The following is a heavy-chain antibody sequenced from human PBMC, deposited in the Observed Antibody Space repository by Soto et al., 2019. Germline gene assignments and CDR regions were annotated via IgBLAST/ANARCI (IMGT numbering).Heavy chain of an antibody. D-gene: IGHD3-22*01. Sequence: QVQLVESGGGVVQPGRSLRLSCAASGFTFSSYGMHWVRQAPGKGLEWVAVIWYDGSNKYYGDSVKGRFTISRDNSKNTLYLQMNSLRAEDTAVYYCAREGGDSSGSLGGMDVWGQGTTVTVSS. V-gene: IGHV3-33*01. CDR3: AREGGDSSGSLGGMDV. CDR1: GFTFSSYG. CDR2: IWYDGSNK. J-gene: IGHJ6*02.